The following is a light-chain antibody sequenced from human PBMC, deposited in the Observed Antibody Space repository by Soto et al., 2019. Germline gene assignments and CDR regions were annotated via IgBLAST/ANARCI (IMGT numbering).Light chain of an antibody. J-gene: IGKJ1*01. CDR3: QQYGSSPWT. CDR2: GAS. V-gene: IGKV3-20*01. CDR1: QYINTR. Sequence: EIVLTQSPATLSSFPGDRVTLSCRASQYINTRLAWYQHRPGQAPRLLIYGASSRATGIPDRFSGSGSGTDFTLTISRLEPEDFAVYYCQQYGSSPWTVGQGTKVDIK.